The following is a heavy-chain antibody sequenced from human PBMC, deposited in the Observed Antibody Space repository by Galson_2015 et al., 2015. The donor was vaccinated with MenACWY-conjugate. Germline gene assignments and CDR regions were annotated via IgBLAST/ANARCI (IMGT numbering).Heavy chain of an antibody. CDR3: AKVMLVGGSDGFDI. CDR2: ISPSAGIT. CDR1: GYIFTLYY. J-gene: IGHJ3*02. Sequence: SGYIFTLYYIHWVRQAPGQGLEWMGTISPSAGITHYAQKFQGRVSMNRDTSTSAVYMELSSLKSDDTAVYYCAKVMLVGGSDGFDIWGQGTMVTVSS. V-gene: IGHV1-46*01. D-gene: IGHD2-15*01.